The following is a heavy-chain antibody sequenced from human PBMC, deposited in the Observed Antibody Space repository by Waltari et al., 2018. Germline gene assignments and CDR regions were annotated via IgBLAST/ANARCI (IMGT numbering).Heavy chain of an antibody. J-gene: IGHJ4*02. D-gene: IGHD3-10*01. Sequence: EVQLVESGGGLVQPGGSLRLSCAASGFTFSSYWMHWVRQAPGKGLVGVSRITSDGSSTSYADSVKGRFTISRDNAKNTLYLQMNSLRDEDTAVYYCARVTYGSGDYWGQGTLVTVSS. V-gene: IGHV3-74*01. CDR2: ITSDGSST. CDR1: GFTFSSYW. CDR3: ARVTYGSGDY.